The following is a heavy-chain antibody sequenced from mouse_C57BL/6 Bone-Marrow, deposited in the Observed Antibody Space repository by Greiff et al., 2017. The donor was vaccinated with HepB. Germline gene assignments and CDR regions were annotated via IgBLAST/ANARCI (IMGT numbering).Heavy chain of an antibody. Sequence: VQRVESGPGLVAPSQSLSITCTVSGFSLTSYGVDWVRQSPGKGLEWLGVIWGVGSTNYNSALKSRLSISKDNSKSQVFLKMNSLQTDDTAMYYCARRRYAMDYWGQGTSVTVSS. V-gene: IGHV2-6*01. CDR2: IWGVGST. CDR1: GFSLTSYG. CDR3: ARRRYAMDY. J-gene: IGHJ4*01.